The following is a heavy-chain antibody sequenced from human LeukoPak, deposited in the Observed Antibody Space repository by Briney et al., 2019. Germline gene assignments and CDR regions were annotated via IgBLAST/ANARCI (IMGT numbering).Heavy chain of an antibody. J-gene: IGHJ5*02. V-gene: IGHV4-30-4*08. Sequence: SETLSLTCTVSGGSISSGDYYWRWIRQPPGKGLEWIGYIYYSGSTYYNPSLKSRVTISVDTSKYQLSLKLSSLTAADTAVYYCARHEYSGSYYGLSWFDPWGQGTLVTVSS. D-gene: IGHD1-26*01. CDR3: ARHEYSGSYYGLSWFDP. CDR2: IYYSGST. CDR1: GGSISSGDYY.